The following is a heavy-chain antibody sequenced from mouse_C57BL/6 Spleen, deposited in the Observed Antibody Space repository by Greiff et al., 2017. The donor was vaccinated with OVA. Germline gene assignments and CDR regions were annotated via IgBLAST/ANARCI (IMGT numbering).Heavy chain of an antibody. CDR1: GYSITSGYY. Sequence: EVKLVESGPGLVKPSQSLSLTCSVTGYSITSGYYWNWIRQFPGNKLEWMGYISYDGSNNYNPSLKNRISITRDTSKNQFFLKLNSVTTEDTATYYCARGDDYDVGFAYWGQGTLVTVSA. V-gene: IGHV3-6*01. CDR3: ARGDDYDVGFAY. CDR2: ISYDGSN. D-gene: IGHD2-4*01. J-gene: IGHJ3*01.